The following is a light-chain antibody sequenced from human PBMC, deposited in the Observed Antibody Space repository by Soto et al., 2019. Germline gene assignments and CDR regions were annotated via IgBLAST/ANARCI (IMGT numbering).Light chain of an antibody. V-gene: IGKV3-20*01. CDR3: QQRGYT. CDR2: GAS. Sequence: EIVLTQSPGTLSLSPGERATLSCRASQSVSSSYLAWYQQKPGQAPRLLIYGASSRATGIPDRFSGSGSGTDFTLTISRLEPEDFAVYYCQQRGYTFGQGTKLEIK. J-gene: IGKJ2*01. CDR1: QSVSSSY.